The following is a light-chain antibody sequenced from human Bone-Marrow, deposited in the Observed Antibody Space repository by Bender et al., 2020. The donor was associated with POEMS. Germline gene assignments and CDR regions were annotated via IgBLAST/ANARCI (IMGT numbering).Light chain of an antibody. CDR1: NLGERY. V-gene: IGLV3-1*01. J-gene: IGLJ2*01. Sequence: SYGLTQPPSMSVSPGQTATITCSGDNLGERYVCWYQQRPGQSPLQVIYQDSRRPSGIPDRFSGSISGNTATLTITETQALDDADYYCQSWDSNNVVLFGGGTKLTVL. CDR2: QDS. CDR3: QSWDSNNVVL.